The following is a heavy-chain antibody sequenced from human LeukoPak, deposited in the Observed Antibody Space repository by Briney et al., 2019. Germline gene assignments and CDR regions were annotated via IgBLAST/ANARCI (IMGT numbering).Heavy chain of an antibody. CDR3: AKRGGSFIGYFDF. J-gene: IGHJ4*02. D-gene: IGHD3-10*01. CDR2: IRYDGYDQ. Sequence: PGGSLRLSCAASGFTFSSYDMHWVRQAPGKGLEWVAFIRYDGYDQLYADSVKGRFTISRDNSKNTLYLEMISLRAGDTAVYYCAKRGGSFIGYFDFWGQGTLVTVSS. V-gene: IGHV3-30*02. CDR1: GFTFSSYD.